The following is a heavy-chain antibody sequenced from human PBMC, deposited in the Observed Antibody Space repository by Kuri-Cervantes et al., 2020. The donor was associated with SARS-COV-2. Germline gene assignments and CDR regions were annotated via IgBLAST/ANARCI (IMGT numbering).Heavy chain of an antibody. J-gene: IGHJ4*02. D-gene: IGHD3-3*01. CDR1: GYTFTGYY. CDR3: ARGWSGYSLDPPHFDY. CDR2: INPNSGGT. V-gene: IGHV1-2*02. Sequence: GGSLRLSCKASGYTFTGYYMHWVRQAPGQGLEWMGWINPNSGGTNYAQKFQGRVTMTRDTSISTAYMELRRLRSDDTAVYYCARGWSGYSLDPPHFDYWGQGTLVTVSS.